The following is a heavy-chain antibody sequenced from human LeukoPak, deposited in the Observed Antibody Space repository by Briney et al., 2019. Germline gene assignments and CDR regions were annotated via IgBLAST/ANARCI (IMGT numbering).Heavy chain of an antibody. CDR1: GGSLSGYY. CDR2: INDSGST. CDR3: ARQNFYRYCRSTSCYRPYYYYYMDV. J-gene: IGHJ6*03. Sequence: PSETLSLTCAVYGGSLSGYYWSWIRQSPGKGLEWIGEINDSGSTNYNPSLKSRVTISVDTSKNQFSLKLSSVTAADTTVYYCARQNFYRYCRSTSCYRPYYYYYMDVWGKGTTVTISS. V-gene: IGHV4-34*01. D-gene: IGHD2-2*01.